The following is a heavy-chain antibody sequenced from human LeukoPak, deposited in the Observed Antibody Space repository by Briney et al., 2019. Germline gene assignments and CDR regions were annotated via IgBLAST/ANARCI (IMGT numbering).Heavy chain of an antibody. CDR3: AREREIIAAAGGGDAFDI. CDR2: IYTSGST. V-gene: IGHV4-61*02. J-gene: IGHJ3*02. D-gene: IGHD6-13*01. CDR1: GGSISSGSYY. Sequence: TTSQTLSLTCTVSGGSISSGSYYWSWIRQPAGKGLEWIGRIYTSGSTNYNPSLKSRVTISVDTSKNQFSLKLSSVTAADTAVYYCAREREIIAAAGGGDAFDIWGQGTMVTVSS.